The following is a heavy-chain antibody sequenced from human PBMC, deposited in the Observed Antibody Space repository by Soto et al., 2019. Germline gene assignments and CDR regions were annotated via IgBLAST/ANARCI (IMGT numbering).Heavy chain of an antibody. V-gene: IGHV3-23*01. J-gene: IGHJ6*03. D-gene: IGHD2-2*01. Sequence: GGSLRLSCAASGFTFSSYAMSWVRQAPGKGLEWVSAISGSGGSTYYADSVKGRFTISRDNSKNTLYLQMNSLRAEDTALYYCAKATIVVVPAAKGYYYMDVWGKGTTVTVSS. CDR3: AKATIVVVPAAKGYYYMDV. CDR1: GFTFSSYA. CDR2: ISGSGGST.